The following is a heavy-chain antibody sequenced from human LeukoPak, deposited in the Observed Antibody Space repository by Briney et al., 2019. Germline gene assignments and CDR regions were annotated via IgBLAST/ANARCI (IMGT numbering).Heavy chain of an antibody. J-gene: IGHJ4*02. D-gene: IGHD3-22*01. CDR2: IYSGGST. CDR3: ARGPYYYDRSGYFDY. V-gene: IGHV3-53*01. Sequence: GGSLRLSCAASGFTVSSTYMTWVRQAPGKGLEWVSVIYSGGSTYYADSVKGRFTISRDNSKNTLYLQMNSLRAEDTAVYYCARGPYYYDRSGYFDYWGQGTLVTVSS. CDR1: GFTVSSTY.